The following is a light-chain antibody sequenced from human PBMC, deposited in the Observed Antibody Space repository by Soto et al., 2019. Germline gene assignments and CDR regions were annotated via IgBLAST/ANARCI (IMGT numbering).Light chain of an antibody. Sequence: QSVLTQPRSVSGSPGQSVTVSCTGTSSDVGGYNYVSWYRQYPGEPPKLLIYDVTERLSGVPDRFSGSKSGNTASLTISGLQVEEEADYYCCSYAGAQIPYVVGTGTKVT. V-gene: IGLV2-11*01. CDR1: SSDVGGYNY. CDR3: CSYAGAQIPYV. CDR2: DVT. J-gene: IGLJ1*01.